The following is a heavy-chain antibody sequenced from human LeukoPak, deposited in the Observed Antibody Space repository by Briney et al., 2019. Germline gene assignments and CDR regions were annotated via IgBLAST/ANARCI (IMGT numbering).Heavy chain of an antibody. CDR3: VRDSMA. J-gene: IGHJ5*02. CDR2: ISSSGSIR. CDR1: GFIFGDYY. V-gene: IGHV3-11*04. Sequence: GGSLRLSCAASGFIFGDYYMSWLRQAQGKGLEWVSYISSSGSIRYYADAVKGRFTISRENEKNSLYLQLNSLRVEDTAMYYCVRDSMAWGQGTLVTVSS. D-gene: IGHD2/OR15-2a*01.